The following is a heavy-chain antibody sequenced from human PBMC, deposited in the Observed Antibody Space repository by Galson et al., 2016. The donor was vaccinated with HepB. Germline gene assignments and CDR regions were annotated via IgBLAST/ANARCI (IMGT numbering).Heavy chain of an antibody. Sequence: SLRLSCAVSGFTVSRNDMSWVRQAPGKGLEWVSLLSDGGDTYYADSVKGRFTISGDNSQKTVYLQMNRLRAEDTALYFCARDGRYFGSDEWGQGTLVIVSS. CDR1: GFTVSRND. CDR3: ARDGRYFGSDE. V-gene: IGHV3-53*01. D-gene: IGHD3-10*01. CDR2: LSDGGDT. J-gene: IGHJ4*02.